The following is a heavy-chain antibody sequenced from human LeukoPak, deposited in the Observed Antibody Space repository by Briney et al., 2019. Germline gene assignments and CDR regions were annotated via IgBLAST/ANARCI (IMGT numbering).Heavy chain of an antibody. Sequence: GGSLRLSCAASGFTFSSYAMSWVRQSPGKGLEWVSVIGRGGGATYYADSVKGRFTISRDSSKNTLFLHMNTLRAEDTAIYYCAKDRTVGASYWYFDLWGRGTLVTVSS. J-gene: IGHJ2*01. CDR2: IGRGGGAT. D-gene: IGHD1-26*01. V-gene: IGHV3-23*01. CDR3: AKDRTVGASYWYFDL. CDR1: GFTFSSYA.